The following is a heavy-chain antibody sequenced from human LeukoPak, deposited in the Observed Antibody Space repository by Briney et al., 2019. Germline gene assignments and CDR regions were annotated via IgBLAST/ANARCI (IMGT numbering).Heavy chain of an antibody. CDR3: ARDRYYYGSGSHWFDP. CDR2: ISAYNGNT. V-gene: IGHV1-18*01. CDR1: GYTFTSYG. J-gene: IGHJ5*02. Sequence: ASVKVSCKASGYTFTSYGISRVRQAPGQGLEWMGWISAYNGNTNYAQKFQGRVTITTDESTSTAYMELSSLRSEDTTVYYCARDRYYYGSGSHWFDPWGQGTLVTVSS. D-gene: IGHD3-10*01.